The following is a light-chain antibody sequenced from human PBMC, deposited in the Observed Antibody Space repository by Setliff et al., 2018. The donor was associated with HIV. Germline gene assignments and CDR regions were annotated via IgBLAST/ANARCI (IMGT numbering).Light chain of an antibody. J-gene: IGLJ1*01. Sequence: QSALAQPASVSESPGQSITISCTGASSDVGGFDYVSWYQQHPGKAPKLMIYDVTNRPSGVSNRFSASKSGNTAPLTISGLQAEDEADYYCTSYTRNTTCVFGTGTKVTVL. CDR2: DVT. V-gene: IGLV2-14*03. CDR3: TSYTRNTTCV. CDR1: SSDVGGFDY.